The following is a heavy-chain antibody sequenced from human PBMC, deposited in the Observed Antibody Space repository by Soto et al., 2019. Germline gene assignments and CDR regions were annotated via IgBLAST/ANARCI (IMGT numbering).Heavy chain of an antibody. D-gene: IGHD3-3*01. J-gene: IGHJ5*02. CDR2: ISGSGAT. CDR3: ARALDFWRGAITSARFDP. CDR1: GFTFINYA. Sequence: EVQLLESGGGLVQPGGSLRLSCAASGFTFINYALTWVRQAPGRGLEWVSAISGSGATYYTESVKGRFTISRDNPENTLYLQMDSLRAEYTAIYYCARALDFWRGAITSARFDPWGQGTLVTVSS. V-gene: IGHV3-23*01.